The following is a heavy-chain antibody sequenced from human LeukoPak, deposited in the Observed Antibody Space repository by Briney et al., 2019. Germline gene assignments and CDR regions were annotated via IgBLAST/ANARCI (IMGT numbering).Heavy chain of an antibody. J-gene: IGHJ4*02. Sequence: GGSLGLSCAASGFTVSPTYLTWVRQAPGKGLEWLSVIYSGGYTYYADSVKGRFFISRDISENMVYLQMNSLSVEDTAVYFCARGRPAHYFDSWGPGTLVTVS. V-gene: IGHV3-66*01. D-gene: IGHD6-6*01. CDR3: ARGRPAHYFDS. CDR1: GFTVSPTY. CDR2: IYSGGYT.